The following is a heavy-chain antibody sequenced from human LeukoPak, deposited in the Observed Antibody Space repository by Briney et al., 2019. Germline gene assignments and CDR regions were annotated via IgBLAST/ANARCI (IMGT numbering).Heavy chain of an antibody. V-gene: IGHV3-21*01. CDR2: ISSSSSYI. CDR3: ARDQARVQVRFLEWLPEALNYGMDV. Sequence: PGGSLRLSCAASGFTFSSYSMNWVRQAPGKGLEWVSSISSSSSYIYYADSVKGRFTISRDNAKNSLYLQMNSLRAEDTAVYYCARDQARVQVRFLEWLPEALNYGMDVWGQGTTVTVSS. D-gene: IGHD3-3*01. CDR1: GFTFSSYS. J-gene: IGHJ6*02.